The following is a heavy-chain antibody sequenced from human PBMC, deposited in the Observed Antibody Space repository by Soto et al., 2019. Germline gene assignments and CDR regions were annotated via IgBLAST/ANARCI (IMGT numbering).Heavy chain of an antibody. J-gene: IGHJ6*03. CDR3: ARVPMVFAHSPFRYYYYYMDV. D-gene: IGHD2-15*01. CDR2: IFPDDSDT. V-gene: IGHV5-51*04. CDR1: GYRFTSYW. Sequence: EVQLVQSRAEVKKPGESLKISCQTSGYRFTSYWIGWVRQMPGKGLEWMGVIFPDDSDTKYSPSFQGQVAISVVRPTSTAYLQWNSLKASDTAMYYCARVPMVFAHSPFRYYYYYMDVWGKGTTVTVSS.